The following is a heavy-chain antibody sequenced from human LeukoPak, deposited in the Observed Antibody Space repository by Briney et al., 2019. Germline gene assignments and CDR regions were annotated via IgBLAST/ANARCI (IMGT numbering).Heavy chain of an antibody. CDR2: IKGKTDGGTT. D-gene: IGHD5-12*01. CDR3: TTEWGYVLQY. V-gene: IGHV3-15*01. Sequence: TGGSLRLSCAASGFTFSNAWMSWVRQAPGKGLEWVGRIKGKTDGGTTDYAAPVKGRFTISRDDSKNTLYLQMNSLKTEDTAVYYCTTEWGYVLQYWGQGTLVTVSS. CDR1: GFTFSNAW. J-gene: IGHJ4*02.